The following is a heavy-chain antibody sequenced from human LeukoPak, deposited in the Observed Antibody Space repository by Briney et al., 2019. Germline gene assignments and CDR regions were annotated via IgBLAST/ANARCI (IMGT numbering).Heavy chain of an antibody. V-gene: IGHV1-69*05. D-gene: IGHD3-22*01. Sequence: SVKVSCKASGYTFTSYDINWVRQATGQGLEWMGGIIPIFGTANYAQKFQGRVTITTDESTSTAYMELSSLRSEDTAVYYCARDFPQYYYDSSGTNAFDIWGQGTMVTVSS. CDR3: ARDFPQYYYDSSGTNAFDI. CDR1: GYTFTSYD. J-gene: IGHJ3*02. CDR2: IIPIFGTA.